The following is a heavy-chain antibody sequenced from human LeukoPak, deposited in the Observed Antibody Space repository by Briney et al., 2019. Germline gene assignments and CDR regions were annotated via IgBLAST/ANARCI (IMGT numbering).Heavy chain of an antibody. Sequence: AGSLRLSCAAFGFTVNNAWMSWGRQGPAKGQERVGRIKSRNNGGTTDYAAPVKGRFTISRDDSRNTLYLQMTSRKTEDTAMYYCSTDQVVVGPCWGQGTLVTVSS. J-gene: IGHJ4*02. D-gene: IGHD3-22*01. CDR2: IKSRNNGGTT. CDR3: STDQVVVGPC. V-gene: IGHV3-15*01. CDR1: GFTVNNAW.